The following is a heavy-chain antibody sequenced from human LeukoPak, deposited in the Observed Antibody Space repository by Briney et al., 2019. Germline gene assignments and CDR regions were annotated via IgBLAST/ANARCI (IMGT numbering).Heavy chain of an antibody. Sequence: PGGSLRLSCAASGFTVSSNYMSWVRQAPGKGLEWVSVIYSGGSTYYADSVRGRFTISRDNSKNTLYLQMNSLRAEDTAVYHCARDRVDTAMEYYYYYGMDVWGQGTTVTVSS. CDR3: ARDRVDTAMEYYYYYGMDV. J-gene: IGHJ6*02. CDR1: GFTVSSNY. D-gene: IGHD5-18*01. V-gene: IGHV3-53*01. CDR2: IYSGGST.